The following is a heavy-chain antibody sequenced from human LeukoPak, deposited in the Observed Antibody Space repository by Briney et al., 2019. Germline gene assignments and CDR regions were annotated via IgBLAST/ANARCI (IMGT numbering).Heavy chain of an antibody. CDR1: GGSFSGYY. CDR3: ARVRGCDFWSGYSTSGFDY. J-gene: IGHJ4*02. V-gene: IGHV4-34*01. D-gene: IGHD3-3*01. Sequence: PSETLSLTCAVYGGSFSGYYWSWIRQPPGKGLEWIGEINHSGSTNYNPSLKSRVTISVDTSKNQFSLKLSSVTAADTAVYYCARVRGCDFWSGYSTSGFDYWGQGTLVTVSS. CDR2: INHSGST.